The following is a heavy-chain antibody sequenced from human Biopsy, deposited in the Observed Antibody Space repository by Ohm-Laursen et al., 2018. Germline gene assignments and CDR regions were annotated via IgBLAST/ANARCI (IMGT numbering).Heavy chain of an antibody. CDR3: ARVVGAATGFDQ. J-gene: IGHJ4*02. D-gene: IGHD1-26*01. CDR2: IWSSGTT. CDR1: GGSISGYY. V-gene: IGHV4-59*01. Sequence: GTLSLTCGISGGSISGYYWNWIRQSPGKGLEWIGYIWSSGTTDYNPSLQSRVSMSLELSTDQFSLKVDSVTAADTAVYYCARVVGAATGFDQWGQGVPVTVSS.